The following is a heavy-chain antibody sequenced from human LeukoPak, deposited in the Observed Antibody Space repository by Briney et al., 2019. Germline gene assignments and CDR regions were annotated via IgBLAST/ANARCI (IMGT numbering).Heavy chain of an antibody. D-gene: IGHD4-23*01. CDR2: LPASGGDT. J-gene: IGHJ5*01. Sequence: PGLSLRLLCVACGLIYSHHYISWVRQARGKGLEGVSALPASGGDTFYAESVEGRFSVSRDVSKSTVFLQMSSLTADHTGIYFCARRGLQGFCSVNSCHSFFYSWGGGTRVIVSS. CDR3: ARRGLQGFCSVNSCHSFFYS. V-gene: IGHV3-23*01. CDR1: GLIYSHHY.